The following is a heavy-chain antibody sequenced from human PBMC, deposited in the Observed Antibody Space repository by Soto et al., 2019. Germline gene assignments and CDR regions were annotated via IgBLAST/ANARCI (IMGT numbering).Heavy chain of an antibody. CDR3: ARDVITRSRGEGGYGLDV. CDR2: INPNSGGT. Sequence: ASVKVSCKASGYIFTGYHMHWVRQAPGQGLEWMGWINPNSGGTKYAQKFQGRVTMTRDTSISTAYMELSSLRSDDTAVYYCARDVITRSRGEGGYGLDVWGQGTTVTVSS. CDR1: GYIFTGYH. V-gene: IGHV1-2*02. J-gene: IGHJ6*02. D-gene: IGHD3-10*01.